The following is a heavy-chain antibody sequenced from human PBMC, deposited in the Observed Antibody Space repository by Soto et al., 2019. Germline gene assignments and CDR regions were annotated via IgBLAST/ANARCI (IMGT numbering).Heavy chain of an antibody. CDR2: IYYSGST. Sequence: KPSETLSLTCTVSGGSISSYYWSWIRQPPGKGLEWIGYIYYSGSTNYNPSLKSRVTISVDTSKNQFSLELSSVTAADTAVYYCARLRGSGWYYFDYWGQGTLVTVSS. CDR1: GGSISSYY. J-gene: IGHJ4*02. D-gene: IGHD6-19*01. V-gene: IGHV4-59*01. CDR3: ARLRGSGWYYFDY.